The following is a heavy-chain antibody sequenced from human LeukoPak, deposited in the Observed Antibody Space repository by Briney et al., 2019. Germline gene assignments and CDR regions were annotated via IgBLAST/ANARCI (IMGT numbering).Heavy chain of an antibody. D-gene: IGHD3-3*01. CDR3: AKVPYYDFWSGSNSNYYYGVDV. Sequence: PGGSLRLSCAASGFTFSSYAMSWVRQAPGKGLEWVSAISGSGGSTYYADSVKGRFTISRDNSKNTLYLQMNSLRAEDTAVYYCAKVPYYDFWSGSNSNYYYGVDVWGQGTTVTVSS. CDR1: GFTFSSYA. CDR2: ISGSGGST. J-gene: IGHJ6*02. V-gene: IGHV3-23*01.